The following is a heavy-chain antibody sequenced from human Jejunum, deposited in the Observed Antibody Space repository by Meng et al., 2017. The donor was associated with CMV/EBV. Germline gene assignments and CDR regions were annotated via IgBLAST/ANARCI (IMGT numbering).Heavy chain of an antibody. CDR2: IYFTGST. CDR3: ARELDYYDTSGYYNNDY. Sequence: SITTGGSYWTWIRQRPGKGLEWIGYIYFTGSTFYNPSLKSRVTISVDKSKNQFSLKLSSVTAADTAVYYCARELDYYDTSGYYNNDYWGPGTLVTVSS. J-gene: IGHJ4*02. D-gene: IGHD3-22*01. CDR1: SITTGGSY. V-gene: IGHV4-31*02.